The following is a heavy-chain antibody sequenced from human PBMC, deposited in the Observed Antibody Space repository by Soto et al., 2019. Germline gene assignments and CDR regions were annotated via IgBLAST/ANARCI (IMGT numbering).Heavy chain of an antibody. CDR3: AKDTEYCSGGSCYRLFSANPLSG. V-gene: IGHV3-30*18. Sequence: PGGSLRLSCAASGFTFSSYGMHWVRQAPGKGLEWVAVISYDGSNKYYADSVKGRFTIYRDNSKNTLYLQMNSLRAEDTAVYYCAKDTEYCSGGSCYRLFSANPLSGWGQGTLVTVSS. D-gene: IGHD2-15*01. J-gene: IGHJ4*02. CDR1: GFTFSSYG. CDR2: ISYDGSNK.